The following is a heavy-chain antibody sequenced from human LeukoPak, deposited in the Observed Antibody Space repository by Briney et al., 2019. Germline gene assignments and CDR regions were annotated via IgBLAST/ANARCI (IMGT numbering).Heavy chain of an antibody. CDR2: IYYSGST. Sequence: SSETLSLTCTVSGGSISSYYWSWIWQPPGKGLEWIGYIYYSGSTNYNPSLKSRVTISVDTSKNQFSLKLSSVTAADTAVYYCARAGHYYDSSGYYYFAFDIWGQGTMVTVSS. V-gene: IGHV4-59*01. D-gene: IGHD3-22*01. CDR3: ARAGHYYDSSGYYYFAFDI. J-gene: IGHJ3*02. CDR1: GGSISSYY.